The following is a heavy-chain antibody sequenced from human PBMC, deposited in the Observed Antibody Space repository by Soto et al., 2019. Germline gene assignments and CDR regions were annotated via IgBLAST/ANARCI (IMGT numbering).Heavy chain of an antibody. Sequence: PSETLSLTCAVSGGSISSGGYSWSWIRQPPGKGLEWIGYIYHSGSTNCNPSLESRVTISVDTSKNQFSLKLTSVTAADTAVYYCARDLRGTSCYDYWGQGTLVTVSS. CDR3: ARDLRGTSCYDY. CDR2: IYHSGST. CDR1: GGSISSGGYS. J-gene: IGHJ4*02. D-gene: IGHD2-2*01. V-gene: IGHV4-30-2*01.